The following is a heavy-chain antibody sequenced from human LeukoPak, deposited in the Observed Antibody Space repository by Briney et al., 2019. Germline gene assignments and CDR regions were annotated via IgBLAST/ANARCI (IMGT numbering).Heavy chain of an antibody. V-gene: IGHV1-18*01. Sequence: ASVKVSCKASGYTFTSYGISWVRQAPGQGLEWMGWISAYNGNTNYAQKLQGRVTMTTDTSTSTAYMELRSLRSDDTAVYYCARDALAYCGGDCYLNWFDPWGQGTLVTVSS. J-gene: IGHJ5*02. D-gene: IGHD2-21*01. CDR3: ARDALAYCGGDCYLNWFDP. CDR2: ISAYNGNT. CDR1: GYTFTSYG.